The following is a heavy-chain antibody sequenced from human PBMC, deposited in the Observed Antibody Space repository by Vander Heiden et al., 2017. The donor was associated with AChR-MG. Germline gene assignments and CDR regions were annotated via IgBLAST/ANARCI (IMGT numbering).Heavy chain of an antibody. Sequence: QVQLQQWGAGLFKPSETLSLTCAVYGGSFSGYYWSWIRQPPGKGLEWIGEINHSGSTNYNPSLKSRVTISVDTSKNQFSLKLSSVTAADTAVYYCASPDSSSWGGMDVWGQGPTVTVSS. V-gene: IGHV4-34*01. J-gene: IGHJ6*02. CDR3: ASPDSSSWGGMDV. CDR2: INHSGST. CDR1: GGSFSGYY. D-gene: IGHD6-13*01.